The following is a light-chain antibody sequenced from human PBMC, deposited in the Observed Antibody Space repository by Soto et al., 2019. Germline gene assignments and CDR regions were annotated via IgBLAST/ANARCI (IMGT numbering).Light chain of an antibody. CDR1: QSVSSSY. J-gene: IGKJ2*01. V-gene: IGKV3-20*01. CDR3: QQYGSSPVT. Sequence: EIVLTQSPGTLSLSPGERATLSCRASQSVSSSYLAWYQQKPGQAPRLLIYGASSRATGIPDRFSGSGSGKDFTITISRLEPEDFAVYYCQQYGSSPVTFGQGTKLEIK. CDR2: GAS.